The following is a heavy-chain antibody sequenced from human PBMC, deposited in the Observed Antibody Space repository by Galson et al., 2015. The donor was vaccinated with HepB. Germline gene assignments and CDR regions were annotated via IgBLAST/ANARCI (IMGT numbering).Heavy chain of an antibody. D-gene: IGHD2-2*01. Sequence: QSGAEVKKPGESLRISCKGSGYSFTSYWISWVRQMPGKGLEWMGRIDPSDSYTNYSPSFQGHVTISADKSISTAYLQWSSLKASDTAMYYCARQRYCSSTSCYPADYWGQGTLVTVSS. J-gene: IGHJ4*02. CDR2: IDPSDSYT. CDR3: ARQRYCSSTSCYPADY. V-gene: IGHV5-10-1*01. CDR1: GYSFTSYW.